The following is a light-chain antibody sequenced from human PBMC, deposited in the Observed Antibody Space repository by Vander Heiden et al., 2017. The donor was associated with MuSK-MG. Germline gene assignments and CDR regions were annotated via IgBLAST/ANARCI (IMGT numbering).Light chain of an antibody. CDR1: SIGSS. V-gene: IGKV6D-21*02. J-gene: IGKJ3*01. CDR2: YAS. Sequence: SIGSSLHWYQQKPDQSPKLLIKYASQSSSGVPSRFSGSGSGTDFTLTINSLEAEDAAAYYCQQSSSLPFTFGHGTKVEIK. CDR3: QQSSSLPFT.